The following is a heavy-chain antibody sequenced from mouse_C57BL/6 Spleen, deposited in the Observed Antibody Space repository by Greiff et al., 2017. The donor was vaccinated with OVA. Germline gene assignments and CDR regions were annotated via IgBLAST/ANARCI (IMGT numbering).Heavy chain of an antibody. CDR1: GFTFTDYY. CDR3: ARGDYGNYGGYFDV. CDR2: IRNKANGYTT. Sequence: EVKLVESGGGLVQPGGSLSLSCAASGFTFTDYYMSWVRQPPGKALEWLGFIRNKANGYTTEYSASVKGRFTISRDNSQSILYLQMNALRAEDSATYYGARGDYGNYGGYFDVWGTGTTVTVSS. D-gene: IGHD2-1*01. V-gene: IGHV7-3*01. J-gene: IGHJ1*03.